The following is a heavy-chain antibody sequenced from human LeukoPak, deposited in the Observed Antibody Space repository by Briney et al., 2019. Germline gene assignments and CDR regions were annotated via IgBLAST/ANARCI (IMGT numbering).Heavy chain of an antibody. D-gene: IGHD1-26*01. CDR2: ISSSSSYI. CDR3: ARASRVGATTSHPEYFQH. Sequence: PGGSLRLSCAASGFTFSSYSMNWVRQAPGKGLEWVSSISSSSSYIYYADSVKGRFTISRDNAKNSLYLQMNSLRAEDTAVYYCARASRVGATTSHPEYFQHWGQGTLVTVSS. V-gene: IGHV3-21*01. J-gene: IGHJ1*01. CDR1: GFTFSSYS.